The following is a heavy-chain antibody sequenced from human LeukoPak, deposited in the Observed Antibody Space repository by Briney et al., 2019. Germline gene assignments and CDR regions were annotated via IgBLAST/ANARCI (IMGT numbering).Heavy chain of an antibody. CDR1: GFTFSSYA. J-gene: IGHJ4*02. CDR2: ISVSGGST. CDR3: AKDREYYGSGSFLDY. Sequence: PGGSLRLSCAASGFTFSSYAMSWVRQAPGKGLEWVSSISVSGGSTYYADSVKGRFTISRDNSKYTLYLQMNSLRAEDTAVYYCAKDREYYGSGSFLDYWGQGTLVTVSS. V-gene: IGHV3-23*01. D-gene: IGHD3-10*01.